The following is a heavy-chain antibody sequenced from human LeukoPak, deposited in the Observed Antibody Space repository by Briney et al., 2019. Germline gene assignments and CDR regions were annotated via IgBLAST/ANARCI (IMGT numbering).Heavy chain of an antibody. CDR2: ISRNSGSI. CDR3: AASGWELLNPLDY. V-gene: IGHV3-9*01. CDR1: GFTFDDYA. Sequence: GGSLRLSCAASGFTFDDYAMHWVRQAPGKGLEWVSGISRNSGSIGYADSVKGRFTVSRDNAKNSLYLQMNSLRAEDTALYYCAASGWELLNPLDYWGQGTLVTVSS. D-gene: IGHD1-26*01. J-gene: IGHJ4*02.